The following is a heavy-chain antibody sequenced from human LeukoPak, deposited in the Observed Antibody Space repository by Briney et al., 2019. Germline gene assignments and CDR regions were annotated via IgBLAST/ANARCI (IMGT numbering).Heavy chain of an antibody. CDR1: GDSISSSSYY. V-gene: IGHV4-39*01. Sequence: SETLSLTCTVSGDSISSSSYYWGWIRQPPGKGLEWIGTIYYSGSTYYNSSLKSRVTMSVDTSKNQFSLNLSTVTAADTAVYYCARHSNGGCTSTRCHIDYWGQGTLVTVSS. D-gene: IGHD2-2*01. J-gene: IGHJ4*02. CDR3: ARHSNGGCTSTRCHIDY. CDR2: IYYSGST.